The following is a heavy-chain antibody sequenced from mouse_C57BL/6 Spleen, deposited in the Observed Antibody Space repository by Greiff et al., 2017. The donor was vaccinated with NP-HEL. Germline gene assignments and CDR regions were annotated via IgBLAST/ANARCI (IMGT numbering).Heavy chain of an antibody. CDR1: GYTFTSYW. D-gene: IGHD2-5*01. CDR2: IYPGSGST. J-gene: IGHJ4*01. Sequence: VQLQQPGAELVKPGASVKMSCKASGYTFTSYWITWVKQRPGQGLEWIGDIYPGSGSTNYNEKFKSKATLTVDTSSSTAYMQLSSLTSEDSAVYYCARGALYYSNYEGLYAMDYWGQGTSVTVSS. V-gene: IGHV1-55*01. CDR3: ARGALYYSNYEGLYAMDY.